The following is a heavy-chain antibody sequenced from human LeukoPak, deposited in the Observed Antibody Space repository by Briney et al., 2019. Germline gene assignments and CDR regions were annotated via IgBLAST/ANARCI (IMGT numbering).Heavy chain of an antibody. J-gene: IGHJ4*01. Sequence: ASVKVSCKASGYTLTSYGISWVRQAPGQGLEWMGWISAYNGNTNYAQKLQGRVTMTTDTSTSTAYMELRSLRSDDTAVYYCARDDQWGDSSGYSYDYWGQEPWSPSPQ. D-gene: IGHD3-22*01. CDR3: ARDDQWGDSSGYSYDY. CDR1: GYTLTSYG. CDR2: ISAYNGNT. V-gene: IGHV1-18*01.